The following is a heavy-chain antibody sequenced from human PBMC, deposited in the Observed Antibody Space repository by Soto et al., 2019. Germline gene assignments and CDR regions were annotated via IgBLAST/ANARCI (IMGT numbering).Heavy chain of an antibody. Sequence: SETLSLTCTASGGSISSSSDYWGWIRQPPGKGLDWIGSIYYSGSTYYDPSLKRRVPITVDTYKTHFSLKLNSVTAADTAVYYCARHLTILGVAPLDSWGQGTLVTVSS. CDR1: GGSISSSSDY. CDR2: IYYSGST. D-gene: IGHD3-3*01. CDR3: ARHLTILGVAPLDS. V-gene: IGHV4-39*01. J-gene: IGHJ4*02.